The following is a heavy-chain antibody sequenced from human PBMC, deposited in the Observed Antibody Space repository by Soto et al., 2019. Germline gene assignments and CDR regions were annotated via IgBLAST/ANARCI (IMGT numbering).Heavy chain of an antibody. CDR2: INPSGST. Sequence: QVQLQQRGAGLLKPSETLSLTCAVYGGSFSGYYWSWIRQPPGKGLEWIGEINPSGSTNYTPSLKSRVTMSGDTPKNQFSLKLTSVTAADTAVYYCARGRDGGAANWGQGTLVTVSS. V-gene: IGHV4-34*01. CDR3: ARGRDGGAAN. J-gene: IGHJ4*02. CDR1: GGSFSGYY. D-gene: IGHD4-17*01.